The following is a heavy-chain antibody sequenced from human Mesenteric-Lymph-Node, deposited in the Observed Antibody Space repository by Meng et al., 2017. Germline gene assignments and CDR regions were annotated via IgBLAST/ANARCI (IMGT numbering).Heavy chain of an antibody. CDR2: GYYNGNT. CDR3: ARASRTFDNWFDP. Sequence: QLHLQESGPGLVKPSETLSLTCTVSGGSISTTSYYWGWIRQPPGKGLEWIANGYYNGNTYFNPSLQSRVIISVDTSKNQFSLKLISVTVADTAVYYCARASRTFDNWFDPWGQGTLVTVSS. CDR1: GGSISTTSYY. V-gene: IGHV4-39*01. J-gene: IGHJ5*02. D-gene: IGHD1-14*01.